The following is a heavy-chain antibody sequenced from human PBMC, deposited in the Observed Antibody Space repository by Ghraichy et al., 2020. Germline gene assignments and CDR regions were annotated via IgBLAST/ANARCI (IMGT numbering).Heavy chain of an antibody. V-gene: IGHV3-7*01. CDR3: ARVTYYPVSGTYSFGMDV. CDR1: GFTFSTYW. CDR2: IKQDGSEK. D-gene: IGHD3-10*01. Sequence: GGSLRLSCAASGFTFSTYWMSWVRQAPGKGLEWVGNIKQDGSEKYYVDSVKGRFTISRDNAKNSLYLQINTLRAEDTAVFYCARVTYYPVSGTYSFGMDVWGQGTTVTVSS. J-gene: IGHJ6*02.